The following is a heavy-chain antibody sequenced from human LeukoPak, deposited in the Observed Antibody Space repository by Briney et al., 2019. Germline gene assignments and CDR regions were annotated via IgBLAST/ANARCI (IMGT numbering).Heavy chain of an antibody. CDR3: ARDPYNWNYGGAFDI. Sequence: SENLSLTCTVSGGSISSYYWSWIRQPAGKGLEWIGRIYTSGSTNYNPSLKSRVTMSVDTSKNQFSLKLSSVTAADTAVYYCARDPYNWNYGGAFDIWGQGTMVTVSS. D-gene: IGHD1-7*01. CDR1: GGSISSYY. V-gene: IGHV4-4*07. J-gene: IGHJ3*02. CDR2: IYTSGST.